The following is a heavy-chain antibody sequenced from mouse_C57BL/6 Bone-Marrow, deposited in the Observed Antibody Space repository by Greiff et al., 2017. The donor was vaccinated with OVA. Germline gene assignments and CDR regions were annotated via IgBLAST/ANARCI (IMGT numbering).Heavy chain of an antibody. V-gene: IGHV1-50*01. CDR3: AREYSNYVAWFAY. CDR1: GYTFTSYW. CDR2: LDPSDSYT. Sequence: VQLQQPGAELVKPGASVKLSCKASGYTFTSYWMQWVKQRPGQGLEWIGELDPSDSYTNYNQKFKGKATLTVDTSSSTAYMQLSSLTSEDSAVYYCAREYSNYVAWFAYWGQGTLVTVSA. J-gene: IGHJ3*01. D-gene: IGHD2-5*01.